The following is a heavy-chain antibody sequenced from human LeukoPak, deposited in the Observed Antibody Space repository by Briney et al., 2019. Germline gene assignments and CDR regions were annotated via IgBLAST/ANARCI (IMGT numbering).Heavy chain of an antibody. CDR2: IKQDGSER. V-gene: IGHV3-7*01. Sequence: GGSLRLSCAASGFTFSSYWMSWVRQAPGQGLEWVANIKQDGSERYYVDSMKGRFTISRDNAKNSLYLQMNSLRAEDTAVYYCARAYGYNYSVDYWGQGTLVTVSS. CDR1: GFTFSSYW. D-gene: IGHD5-24*01. J-gene: IGHJ4*02. CDR3: ARAYGYNYSVDY.